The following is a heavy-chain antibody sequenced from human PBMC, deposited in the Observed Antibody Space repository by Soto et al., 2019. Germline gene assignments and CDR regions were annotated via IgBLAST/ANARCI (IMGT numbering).Heavy chain of an antibody. CDR1: GGSFSGYY. Sequence: SETLSLTCAVYGGSFSGYYWSWIRQPPGKGLEWIGEINHSGSTNYNPSLKSRVTISVDTSKNQFSLKLSSVTAADTAVYYCARGRIYDFWSGYYGWFEPWGQGTLVTVSS. CDR3: ARGRIYDFWSGYYGWFEP. J-gene: IGHJ5*02. D-gene: IGHD3-3*01. CDR2: INHSGST. V-gene: IGHV4-34*01.